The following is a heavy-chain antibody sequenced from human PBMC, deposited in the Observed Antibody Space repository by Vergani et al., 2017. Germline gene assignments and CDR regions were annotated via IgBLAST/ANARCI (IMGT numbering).Heavy chain of an antibody. CDR3: ARDASAYYFYIDV. CDR2: IKNTGDST. J-gene: IGHJ6*03. V-gene: IGHV3-23*01. CDR1: GFTFSSHA. Sequence: EVQLLQSEGAVVQPGGSLRLSCVASGFTFSSHAMSWVRQGHGQGLEWVSSIKNTGDSTHYADSVKGRFAISRDNSQNTLHLQMNSLRAEDTAVYYCARDASAYYFYIDVWGKGTTVTVSS.